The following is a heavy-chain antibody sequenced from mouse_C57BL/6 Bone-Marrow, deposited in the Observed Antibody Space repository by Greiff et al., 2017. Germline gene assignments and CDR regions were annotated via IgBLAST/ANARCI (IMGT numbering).Heavy chain of an antibody. CDR1: GYTFTSYW. J-gene: IGHJ1*03. Sequence: QVQLQQPGAELVKPGASVKLSCKASGYTFTSYWMQWVKQRPGQGLEWIGEIDPSDSYTNYNQKFKGKATLTVDTSSSTAYMQLSRLTSEDSAVYYCASYYGSSYWYFDDWGKGTTVTVSS. CDR3: ASYYGSSYWYFDD. V-gene: IGHV1-50*01. CDR2: IDPSDSYT. D-gene: IGHD1-1*01.